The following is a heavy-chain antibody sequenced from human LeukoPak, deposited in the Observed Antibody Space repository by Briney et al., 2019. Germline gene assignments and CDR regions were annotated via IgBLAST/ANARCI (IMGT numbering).Heavy chain of an antibody. Sequence: SETLSLTRTVSGGSIRRYYWSWIRQPPGNGLEWIGYIYYSGSTNYNTSLKSRITISVDTSKNQFSLKLSSVTAADTAVYYCARDGGSYYDYHYYMDVWGKGTTVTVSS. CDR1: GGSIRRYY. V-gene: IGHV4-59*01. D-gene: IGHD1-26*01. CDR2: IYYSGST. J-gene: IGHJ6*03. CDR3: ARDGGSYYDYHYYMDV.